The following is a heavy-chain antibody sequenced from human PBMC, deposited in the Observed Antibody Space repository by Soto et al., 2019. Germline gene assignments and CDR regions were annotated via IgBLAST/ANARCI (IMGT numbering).Heavy chain of an antibody. D-gene: IGHD6-13*01. V-gene: IGHV3-21*01. CDR3: AREYSSSWYGFDY. CDR1: GFTFSSYS. CDR2: ISSSSSYI. J-gene: IGHJ4*02. Sequence: EVQLVESGGGLVKPGGSLRLSCAASGFTFSSYSMNWVRQAPGKRLEWVSSISSSSSYIYYADSVKGRFTISRDNAKNSLYLQMNSLRAEDTAVYYCAREYSSSWYGFDYWGQGTLVTVSS.